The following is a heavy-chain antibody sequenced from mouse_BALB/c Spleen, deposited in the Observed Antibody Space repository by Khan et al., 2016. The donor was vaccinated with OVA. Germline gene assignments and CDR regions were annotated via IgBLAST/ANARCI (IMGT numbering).Heavy chain of an antibody. V-gene: IGHV1S136*01. D-gene: IGHD4-1*01. CDR3: ARGNWQSYYFDD. CDR2: INPYNALT. Sequence: VQLQQSGPELVKPGASVKMSCKASGYIFTNYVLHWVKQKPGQGLEWIGYINPYNALTNYNEKFKGKATLASDKSSITAYMELSSLTSEDSAVYYCARGNWQSYYFDDWGQGTTLTLAS. CDR1: GYIFTNYV. J-gene: IGHJ2*01.